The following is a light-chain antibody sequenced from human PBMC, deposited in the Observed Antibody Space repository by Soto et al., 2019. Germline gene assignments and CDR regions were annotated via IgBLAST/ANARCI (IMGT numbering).Light chain of an antibody. CDR3: LYCSNWST. CDR1: QSVSSY. CDR2: DAS. J-gene: IGKJ1*01. Sequence: EIVLTQSPATLSLSPGERATLSCRASQSVSSYLAWYQQKPGQAPRLLIYDASNRATGIPARFSGSGSGTDFARNIIGLETRVVAGYSGLYCSNWSTFG. V-gene: IGKV3-11*01.